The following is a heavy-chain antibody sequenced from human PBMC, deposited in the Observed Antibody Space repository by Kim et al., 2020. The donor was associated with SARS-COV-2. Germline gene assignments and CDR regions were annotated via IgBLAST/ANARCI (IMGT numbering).Heavy chain of an antibody. CDR1: GGSISSSSYY. J-gene: IGHJ3*02. Sequence: SETLSLTCTVSGGSISSSSYYWGWIRQPPGKGLEWIGSIYYSGSTYYNPSLKSRVTISVDTSKNQFSLKLSSVTAADTAVYYCARNWQTYYDILTGSFDAFDIWGQGTMVTVSS. CDR2: IYYSGST. V-gene: IGHV4-39*07. CDR3: ARNWQTYYDILTGSFDAFDI. D-gene: IGHD3-9*01.